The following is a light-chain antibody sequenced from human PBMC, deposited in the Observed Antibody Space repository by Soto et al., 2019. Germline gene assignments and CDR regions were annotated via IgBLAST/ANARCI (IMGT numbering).Light chain of an antibody. V-gene: IGKV1-9*01. CDR3: QQLNAYPLT. J-gene: IGKJ5*01. CDR1: QGISSY. Sequence: DIQLTQSPSFLSASVGDRVTITCLASQGISSYLAWFQQKPGRAPNLLIYGASTLQSGVPSRFSGSGSGTDCTLTISNLQPEDVATYYCQQLNAYPLTLGQGTRLEIK. CDR2: GAS.